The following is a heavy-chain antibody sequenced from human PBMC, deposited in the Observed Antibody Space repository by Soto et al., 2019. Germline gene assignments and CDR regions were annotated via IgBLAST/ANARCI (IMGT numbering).Heavy chain of an antibody. J-gene: IGHJ4*02. CDR3: ARGGVTMVRGVIRSPYDY. CDR1: RYTFTGYY. V-gene: IGHV1-2*02. Sequence: ASVKVSCKASRYTFTGYYMHWVRQAPGQGLEWMGWINPNSAGTNYAQKFQGRVTMTRDTSISTAYMELSRLRSDDTAVYYCARGGVTMVRGVIRSPYDYWGQGTLVTVSS. CDR2: INPNSAGT. D-gene: IGHD3-10*01.